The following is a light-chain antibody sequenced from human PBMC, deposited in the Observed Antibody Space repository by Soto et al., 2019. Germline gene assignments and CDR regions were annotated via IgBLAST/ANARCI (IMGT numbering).Light chain of an antibody. J-gene: IGKJ2*01. CDR2: GAS. V-gene: IGKV3-15*01. CDR1: QSVSSN. Sequence: EIVMTQSPATLSVSPGERATLSCRASQSVSSNLAWYQQKPGQAPRLLIYGASTRATGIPARFSGSGSGTECTITISSLQSEDVAVYYCQQYNNWYTFGQGTKLEIK. CDR3: QQYNNWYT.